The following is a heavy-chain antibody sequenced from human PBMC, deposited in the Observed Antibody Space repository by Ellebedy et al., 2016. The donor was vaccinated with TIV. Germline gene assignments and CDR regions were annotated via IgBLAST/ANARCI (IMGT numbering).Heavy chain of an antibody. Sequence: SETLSLXXAVYGGSFSEYHWSWIRKFPGKGLEWIGEINHSGSANYSPSLKSRVTISVDTSKSQFSLKVTSVTAADTAVYFCARRGYGSGRYNWFDPWGQGTLVTVSS. CDR3: ARRGYGSGRYNWFDP. D-gene: IGHD3-10*01. J-gene: IGHJ5*02. CDR2: INHSGSA. V-gene: IGHV4-34*01. CDR1: GGSFSEYH.